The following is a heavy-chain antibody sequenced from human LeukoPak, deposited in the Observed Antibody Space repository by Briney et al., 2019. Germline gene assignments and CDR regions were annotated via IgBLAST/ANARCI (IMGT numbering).Heavy chain of an antibody. CDR2: ISSSGSTI. CDR1: GFTFSSYE. V-gene: IGHV3-48*03. D-gene: IGHD3-9*01. Sequence: GGSLRLSCAASGFTFSSYEMNWVRQAPGKGLEWVSYISSSGSTIYYVDSVKGRFTISRDNAKNSLYLQMNSLRAEDTAVYYCARDILPNDYWGQGTLVTVSS. J-gene: IGHJ4*02. CDR3: ARDILPNDY.